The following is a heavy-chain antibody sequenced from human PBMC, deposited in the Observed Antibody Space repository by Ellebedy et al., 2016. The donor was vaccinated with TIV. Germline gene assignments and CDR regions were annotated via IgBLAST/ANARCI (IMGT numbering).Heavy chain of an antibody. CDR2: IASNGDGGRS. D-gene: IGHD3-22*01. CDR3: ANGYDSSGYYLTFDY. CDR1: GFTFINAW. V-gene: IGHV3-15*04. J-gene: IGHJ4*02. Sequence: ESLKISCAASGFTFINAWMSWVRQAPGKGLEWVGRIASNGDGGRSDYAAPVKGRFTIFRDDSKNTLFLQMNSLRAEDTAVYYCANGYDSSGYYLTFDYWGQGTLVTVSS.